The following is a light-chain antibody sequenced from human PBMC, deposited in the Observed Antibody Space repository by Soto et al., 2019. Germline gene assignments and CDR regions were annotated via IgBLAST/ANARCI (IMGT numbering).Light chain of an antibody. Sequence: VMTQSPPSLPVTPGEPASISCRSSQSLLHSNGLQYLDWYLQKPGQSPQLLIYLGSNRASGVPDRFSGSGSGTDFTLKISRVEAEDVGVYYCMQALQTPRTFGPGTKVDIK. J-gene: IGKJ3*01. V-gene: IGKV2-28*01. CDR3: MQALQTPRT. CDR1: QSLLHSNGLQY. CDR2: LGS.